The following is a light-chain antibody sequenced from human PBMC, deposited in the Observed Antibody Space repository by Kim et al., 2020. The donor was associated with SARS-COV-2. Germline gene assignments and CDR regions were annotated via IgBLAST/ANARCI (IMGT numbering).Light chain of an antibody. J-gene: IGKJ4*01. CDR2: IAS. V-gene: IGKV1-12*01. Sequence: DMQMTQSPSSVSASVGDRVTITCRASQDIGSRLAWYQQKPGKAPSLLIYIASRLQSGVPSRFSGSGSGTDFTLTISSLQPEDFATYYCQQTNNFPLTFGGGTKVEI. CDR3: QQTNNFPLT. CDR1: QDIGSR.